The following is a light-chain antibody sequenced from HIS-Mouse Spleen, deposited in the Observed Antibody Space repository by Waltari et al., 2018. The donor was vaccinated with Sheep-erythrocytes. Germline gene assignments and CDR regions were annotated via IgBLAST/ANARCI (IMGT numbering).Light chain of an antibody. J-gene: IGLJ2*01. CDR2: GKN. V-gene: IGLV3-19*01. Sequence: SSELTQDPAVSVALGQTVRITCQGDILRSYYASWFQQKPGQAPVLVIYGKNNRPSGIPDRFSGSSSGNTASLTITGAQAEDEADFYCNSRDSSGNHLGVVFGGGTKLTVL. CDR3: NSRDSSGNHLGVV. CDR1: ILRSYY.